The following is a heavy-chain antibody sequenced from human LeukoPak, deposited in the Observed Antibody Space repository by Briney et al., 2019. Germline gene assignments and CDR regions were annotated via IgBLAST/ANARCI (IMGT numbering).Heavy chain of an antibody. Sequence: KPSETLSLTCTVSGGSISSNYWSWIRQPPGKGLEWIGYIYYSGSTNYNPSLKSRVTISVDTSKNQFSLKLSSVTAADTAVYYCARREVTETDAFGIWGQGTMVTVSS. CDR3: ARREVTETDAFGI. CDR1: GGSISSNY. J-gene: IGHJ3*02. D-gene: IGHD4-23*01. CDR2: IYYSGST. V-gene: IGHV4-59*01.